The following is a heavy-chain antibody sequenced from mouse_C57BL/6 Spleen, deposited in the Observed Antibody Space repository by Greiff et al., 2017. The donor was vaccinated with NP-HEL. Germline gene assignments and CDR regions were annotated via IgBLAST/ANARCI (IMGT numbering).Heavy chain of an antibody. CDR3: AKNSYDGYYNYAMDY. CDR1: GFSLTSYG. CDR2: IWRGGST. D-gene: IGHD2-3*01. V-gene: IGHV2-5*01. Sequence: VQLKESGPGLVQPSQSLSITCTVSGFSLTSYGVHWVRQSPGKGLEWLGVIWRGGSTDYNAAFMSRLSITKDNSKSQVFFKMNSLQADDTAIYYCAKNSYDGYYNYAMDYWGQGTSVTVSS. J-gene: IGHJ4*01.